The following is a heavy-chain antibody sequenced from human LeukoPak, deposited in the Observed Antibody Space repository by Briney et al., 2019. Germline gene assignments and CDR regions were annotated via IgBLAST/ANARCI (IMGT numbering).Heavy chain of an antibody. Sequence: PGRSLRLSCAASGLAFSNYAMHWVRQAPGKGLEWVSGISWNSGSIGYADSVKGRFTISRDNAKNSLYLQMNSLRVEDTALYYCAKDISGSGSYSGFDYWGQGTLVTVSS. V-gene: IGHV3-9*01. CDR1: GLAFSNYA. CDR3: AKDISGSGSYSGFDY. D-gene: IGHD3-10*01. J-gene: IGHJ4*02. CDR2: ISWNSGSI.